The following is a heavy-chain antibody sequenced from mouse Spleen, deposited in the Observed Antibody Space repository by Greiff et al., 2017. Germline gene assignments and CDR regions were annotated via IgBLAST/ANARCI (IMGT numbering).Heavy chain of an antibody. CDR3: ARTLYDALDY. V-gene: IGHV3-6*01. CDR2: ISYDGSN. J-gene: IGHJ2*01. CDR1: GYSITSGYY. D-gene: IGHD2-3*01. Sequence: EVKLQESGPGLVKPSQSLSLTCSVTGYSITSGYYWNWIRQFPGNKLEWMGYISYDGSNNYNPSLKNRISITRDTSKNQFFLKLNSVTTEDTATYYCARTLYDALDYWGQGTTLTVSS.